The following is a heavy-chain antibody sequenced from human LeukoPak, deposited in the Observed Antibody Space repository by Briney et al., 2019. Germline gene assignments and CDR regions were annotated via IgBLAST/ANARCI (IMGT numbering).Heavy chain of an antibody. CDR1: GFTFSSYG. V-gene: IGHV3-30*02. D-gene: IGHD3-3*01. J-gene: IGHJ4*02. CDR3: AKDLYDFWIEGYYFDY. Sequence: PGGYLRLSRAASGFTFSSYGMHWVRQAPGKGLEWVAFIRYDGSNKYYADSVKGRFTISRDNSKNTLYLQMTSLRAEDTAVYYCAKDLYDFWIEGYYFDYWGQGTLVTVSS. CDR2: IRYDGSNK.